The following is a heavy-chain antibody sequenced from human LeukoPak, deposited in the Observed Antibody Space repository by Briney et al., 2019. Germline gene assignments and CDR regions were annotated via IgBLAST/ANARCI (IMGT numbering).Heavy chain of an antibody. J-gene: IGHJ4*02. D-gene: IGHD3-16*02. V-gene: IGHV3-49*04. CDR1: GFTFGDYA. CDR2: IRSKAYGGTT. Sequence: GGSLRLSCTASGFTFGDYAMSWVRQAPGKGLEWVGFIRSKAYGGTTEYAASVKGRFTISRDDSKSIAYLQMNSLKTEDTAVYYYTSYYDYVWGSYRAFDYWGQGTLVTVSS. CDR3: TSYYDYVWGSYRAFDY.